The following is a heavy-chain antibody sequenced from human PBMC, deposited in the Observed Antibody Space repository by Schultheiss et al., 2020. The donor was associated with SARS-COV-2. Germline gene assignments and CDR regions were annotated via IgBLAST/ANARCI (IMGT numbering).Heavy chain of an antibody. CDR2: MNPNSGNT. J-gene: IGHJ3*02. V-gene: IGHV1-8*01. CDR1: GYTFTSYD. Sequence: ASVKVSCKASGYTFTSYDINWVRQATGQGLEWMGWMNPNSGNTGYAQKFQGRVTMTRDTSISTAYMELSRLRSDDTAVYYCARGLPPTGGDAFDIWGQGTMVTVSS. CDR3: ARGLPPTGGDAFDI. D-gene: IGHD4-17*01.